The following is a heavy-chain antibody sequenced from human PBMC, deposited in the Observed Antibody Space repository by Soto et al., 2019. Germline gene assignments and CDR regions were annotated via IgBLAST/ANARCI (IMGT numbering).Heavy chain of an antibody. D-gene: IGHD1-1*01. V-gene: IGHV3-23*01. J-gene: IGHJ6*02. Sequence: GGSLRLSCAASGFTFSSYAMSWVRQAPGKGLEWVSAISGSGGSTYYADSVKGRFTISRDNAKNTLYLQMNSLRDEDTAVYYCARVGSGTRYGMDVWGQGTTVTVSS. CDR2: ISGSGGST. CDR3: ARVGSGTRYGMDV. CDR1: GFTFSSYA.